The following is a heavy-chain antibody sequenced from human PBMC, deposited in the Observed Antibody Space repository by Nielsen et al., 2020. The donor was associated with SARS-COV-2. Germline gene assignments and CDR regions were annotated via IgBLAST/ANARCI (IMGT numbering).Heavy chain of an antibody. J-gene: IGHJ3*02. D-gene: IGHD3-22*01. CDR1: GGSISSYY. V-gene: IGHV4-59*12. Sequence: SETLSLTCTVSGGSISSYYWSWIRQPPEKGLEWIGYIYYSGSTNYNPSLKSRVTISVDTSKNQFSLKLSSVTAADTAVYYCARAPITMIVVVNAFDIWGQGTMVTVSS. CDR3: ARAPITMIVVVNAFDI. CDR2: IYYSGST.